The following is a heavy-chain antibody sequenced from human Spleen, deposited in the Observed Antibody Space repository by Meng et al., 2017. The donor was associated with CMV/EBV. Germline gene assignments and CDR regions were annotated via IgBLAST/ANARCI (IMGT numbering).Heavy chain of an antibody. CDR2: IYDSGST. CDR3: ARHGSGSFFDY. J-gene: IGHJ4*02. Sequence: GSLRLSCTVSGASISSYFWNWIRQPPGKGLEWIGNIYDSGSTNYNPSLESRVTISVDTSKNQFSLKLNSVTAADTAVYYCARHGSGSFFDYWGQGTLVTVSS. D-gene: IGHD3-10*01. V-gene: IGHV4-59*01. CDR1: GASISSYF.